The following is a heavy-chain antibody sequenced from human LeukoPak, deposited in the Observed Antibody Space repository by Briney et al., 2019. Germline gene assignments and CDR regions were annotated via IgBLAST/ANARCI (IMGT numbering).Heavy chain of an antibody. J-gene: IGHJ3*02. CDR2: MNPNSGNT. CDR3: ARTRRTVNDAFDI. D-gene: IGHD4-17*01. V-gene: IGHV1-8*01. Sequence: ASVKVSCKASGYTFTSYDINWVRQATGQGLEWMGWMNPNSGNTGYAQKFQGRVTMTGNTSISTAYMELSSLRSEDTAVYYCARTRRTVNDAFDIWGQGTMVTVSS. CDR1: GYTFTSYD.